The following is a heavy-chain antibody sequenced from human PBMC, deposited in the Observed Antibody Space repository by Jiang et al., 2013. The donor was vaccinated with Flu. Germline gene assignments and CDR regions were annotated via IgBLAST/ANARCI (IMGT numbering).Heavy chain of an antibody. V-gene: IGHV4-59*01. J-gene: IGHJ4*02. Sequence: LLKPSETLSLTCTVSGGSISGYYWSWIRQPPGKGLEWIGYIYYTESTNYNPSLKSRVTISVDTSKNQFSLKLSSVTAADTAVYYCAGSGYPRYYSDYWGRGTLVTVSS. D-gene: IGHD3-3*01. CDR1: GGSISGYY. CDR3: AGSGYPRYYSDY. CDR2: IYYTEST.